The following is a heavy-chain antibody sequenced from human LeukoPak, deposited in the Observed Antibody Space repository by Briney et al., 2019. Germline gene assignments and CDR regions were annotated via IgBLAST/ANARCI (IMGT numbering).Heavy chain of an antibody. CDR2: IYYSGST. CDR1: GGSISSSSYY. J-gene: IGHJ5*02. Sequence: SETLSLTCTVSGGSISSSSYYLGWIRQPPGKGLEWIVSIYYSGSTYYNPSLKSRVTISVDTSKNQFSLKLSSVTAADTAVHYCASTLGSSWYNDFDPWGQGTLVTVSS. CDR3: ASTLGSSWYNDFDP. V-gene: IGHV4-39*01. D-gene: IGHD6-13*01.